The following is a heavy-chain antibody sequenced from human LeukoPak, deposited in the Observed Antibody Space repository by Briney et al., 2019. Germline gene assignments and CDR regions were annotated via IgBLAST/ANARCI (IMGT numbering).Heavy chain of an antibody. Sequence: PGESLKISCEASGYSFTTYWIGWVRQMPGKGLEWMGIIYPGDSDTRYSPSFQGQVTISADKSINTAYLQWSSLKASDTATYYCARQHGSGSYYSRAIDYWGQGTLVTVSS. CDR1: GYSFTTYW. J-gene: IGHJ4*02. D-gene: IGHD3-10*01. CDR3: ARQHGSGSYYSRAIDY. V-gene: IGHV5-51*01. CDR2: IYPGDSDT.